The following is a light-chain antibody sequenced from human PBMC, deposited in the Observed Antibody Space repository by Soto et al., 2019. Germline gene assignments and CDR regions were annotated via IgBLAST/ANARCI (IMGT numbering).Light chain of an antibody. V-gene: IGLV2-14*01. CDR3: SSYSSTTTYVL. CDR2: EVT. CDR1: NNDVGAYNY. J-gene: IGLJ2*01. Sequence: QSVLTQPASVSGSPGQSITISCTGTNNDVGAYNYVSWYQRHPGKAPKLMIYEVTYRPSGVSNRFSGSKSGNTASLTISGLQADDEADYYCSSYSSTTTYVLFGGGTQLTVL.